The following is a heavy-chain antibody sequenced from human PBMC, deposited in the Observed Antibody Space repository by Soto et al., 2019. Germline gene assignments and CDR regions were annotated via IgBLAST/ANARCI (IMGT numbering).Heavy chain of an antibody. J-gene: IGHJ4*02. D-gene: IGHD5-12*01. CDR3: VRVVAITGYPDN. Sequence: GASVKVSCKTSGGTFSSYAISWVRQAPGQGLEWMGGIVPIVDTSTYAQKFQGRVTITADESTSTVYMELSSLRSDDTAVYYCVRVVAITGYPDNWGQGTLVTVSS. CDR2: IVPIVDTS. V-gene: IGHV1-69*13. CDR1: GGTFSSYA.